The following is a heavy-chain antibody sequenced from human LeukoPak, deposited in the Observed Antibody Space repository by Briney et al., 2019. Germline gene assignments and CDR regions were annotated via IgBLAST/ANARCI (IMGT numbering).Heavy chain of an antibody. V-gene: IGHV4-59*01. J-gene: IGHJ4*02. CDR3: ARGPTKNYFDY. Sequence: SETLSLTCTVSGGSFNSYYWSWIRQPPGKGLEWIGYIYYSGSTNYNPSLKSRVTISIDMSKNQFSLKLRSVTAADTTVYYCARGPTKNYFDYWGQGTLVTVSS. CDR1: GGSFNSYY. CDR2: IYYSGST.